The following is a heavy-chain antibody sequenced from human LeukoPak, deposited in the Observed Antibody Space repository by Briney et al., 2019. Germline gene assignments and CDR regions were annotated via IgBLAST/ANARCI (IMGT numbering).Heavy chain of an antibody. D-gene: IGHD3-10*01. CDR2: ISYDGSNK. Sequence: GGSLRLYCAASGFTFSSYAMHWVRQAPGKGLEGVAVISYDGSNKYYEDPVKGRFTTSRDNSKNTLYLQMDSVGAEDTAVYYCARGVVWFGEVEYYWGQGTLVTVSS. CDR1: GFTFSSYA. J-gene: IGHJ4*02. V-gene: IGHV3-30*04. CDR3: ARGVVWFGEVEYY.